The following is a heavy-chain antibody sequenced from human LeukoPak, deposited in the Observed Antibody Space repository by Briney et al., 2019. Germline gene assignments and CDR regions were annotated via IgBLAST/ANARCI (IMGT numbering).Heavy chain of an antibody. V-gene: IGHV4-61*02. D-gene: IGHD4-17*01. J-gene: IGHJ6*03. CDR1: GGSISSGSYY. CDR2: IYTSGST. CDR3: ARGYGDYPYYYYYYMDV. Sequence: SETLSLTCTVSGGSISSGSYYWSWIRQPAGKGLEWIERIYTSGSTNYNPSLKSRVTISVDTSKNQFSLKLSSVTAADTAVYYWARGYGDYPYYYYYYMDVWGKGTTVTVSS.